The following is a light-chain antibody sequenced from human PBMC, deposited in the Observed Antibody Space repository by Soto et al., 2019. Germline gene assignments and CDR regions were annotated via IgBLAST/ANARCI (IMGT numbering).Light chain of an antibody. CDR1: QDISTS. CDR3: QPLRTYPFS. Sequence: DIQLTQSPSFLSASVGDRVTVSCRASQDISTSLAWFQQKAGKVPQLLVYPASTLQDGVPSRFSGSGSGTYFTLTINNLQAEDFATYYCQPLRTYPFSVGQGTKVDIK. V-gene: IGKV1-9*01. CDR2: PAS. J-gene: IGKJ2*03.